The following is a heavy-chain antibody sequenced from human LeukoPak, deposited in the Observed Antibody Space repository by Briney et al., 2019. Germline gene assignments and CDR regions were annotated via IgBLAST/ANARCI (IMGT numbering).Heavy chain of an antibody. CDR2: IYSGGST. D-gene: IGHD3-22*01. CDR1: GFTVSSNY. V-gene: IGHV3-53*01. Sequence: GGSLRLSCAASGFTVSSNYMSWVRQAPGKGLEWVSVIYSGGSTYYADSVKGRFTISRDNSKNTLYLQMNSLRAEDTAVYYCARDGDYYDSSGSDWGQGTLVTVSS. CDR3: ARDGDYYDSSGSD. J-gene: IGHJ4*02.